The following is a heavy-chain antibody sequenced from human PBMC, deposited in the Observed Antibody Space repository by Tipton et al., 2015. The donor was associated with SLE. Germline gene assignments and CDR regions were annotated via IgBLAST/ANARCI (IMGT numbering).Heavy chain of an antibody. D-gene: IGHD3-10*01. CDR1: GFTFDDYA. Sequence: SLRLSCAASGFTFDDYAMHWVRQAPGKGLEWVSGISWNGGSIDYADSVKGRFTISRDNAKNSLYLQMNSLRAEDMALYYCAREGRFGELLSPPFDYWGQGTLVAVSS. CDR3: AREGRFGELLSPPFDY. J-gene: IGHJ4*02. V-gene: IGHV3-9*03. CDR2: ISWNGGSI.